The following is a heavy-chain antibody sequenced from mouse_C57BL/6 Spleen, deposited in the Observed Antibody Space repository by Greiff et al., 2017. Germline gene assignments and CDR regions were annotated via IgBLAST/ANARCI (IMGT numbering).Heavy chain of an antibody. CDR1: GYTFTSYW. Sequence: QVQLQQPGAELVKPGASVKLSCKASGYTFTSYWMHWVKQRPGQGLEWIGMIHPNSGSTNYNEKFKSKATLTVDKSSSTAYMQLSSLTSDDSAVYYCARAGHYGDAMDCRGQGTSVTVSS. J-gene: IGHJ4*01. V-gene: IGHV1-64*01. CDR3: ARAGHYGDAMDC. D-gene: IGHD1-1*01. CDR2: IHPNSGST.